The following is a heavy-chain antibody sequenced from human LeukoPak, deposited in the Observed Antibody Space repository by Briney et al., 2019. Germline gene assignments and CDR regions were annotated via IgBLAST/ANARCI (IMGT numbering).Heavy chain of an antibody. V-gene: IGHV1-46*01. CDR2: INPSGGST. CDR1: GYTFTRYY. J-gene: IGHJ6*03. Sequence: ASVKVSCKASGYTFTRYYMHWVRQAPGQGREWMGIINPSGGSTSYAQKFQGRVTMTRDMSTSTVHMELSSLRSEDTAVYYCARDYYYGSGSYSAYYYMDVWGKGTTVTVSS. D-gene: IGHD3-10*01. CDR3: ARDYYYGSGSYSAYYYMDV.